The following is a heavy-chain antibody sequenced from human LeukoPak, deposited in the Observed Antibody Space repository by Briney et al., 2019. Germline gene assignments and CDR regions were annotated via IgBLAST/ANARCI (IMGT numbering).Heavy chain of an antibody. Sequence: GESLKISCKGSGYSFTTYWIGWVRQMPGKGLEWMGIIYPGDSDTRYSPSFQGQVTISADRSISTAYLQWSSLKASDTAMYYCASRDFCSAYYAFDIWGQGTMVTVSS. V-gene: IGHV5-51*01. CDR1: GYSFTTYW. CDR2: IYPGDSDT. J-gene: IGHJ3*02. CDR3: ASRDFCSAYYAFDI. D-gene: IGHD3-3*01.